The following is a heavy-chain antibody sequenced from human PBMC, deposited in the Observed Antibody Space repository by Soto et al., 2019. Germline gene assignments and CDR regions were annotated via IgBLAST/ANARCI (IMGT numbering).Heavy chain of an antibody. J-gene: IGHJ4*02. CDR1: GGTFSSYT. CDR3: ARDLGFTYYYDSSGTKAGDY. V-gene: IGHV1-69*04. D-gene: IGHD3-22*01. Sequence: EASVKVSCKSSGGTFSSYTISWVRQAPGQGLEWMGRIIPILGIANYAQKFQGSVTITADKSTSTAYMELSSLRSEDTAVYYCARDLGFTYYYDSSGTKAGDYWGQGTLVTVSS. CDR2: IIPILGIA.